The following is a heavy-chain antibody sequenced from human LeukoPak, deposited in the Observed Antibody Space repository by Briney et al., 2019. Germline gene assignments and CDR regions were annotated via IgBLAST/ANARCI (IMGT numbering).Heavy chain of an antibody. V-gene: IGHV1-3*01. J-gene: IGHJ4*02. Sequence: GASVKVSCKDSGYIFSAYVIHWVRQAPGQRPDWMGWIYPDSGNTKYSQILQGRVTITRDTSANTVYMELSSLKSEDTAVYYCVRDRGEGYCGGGRCYGLVYWGQGTLVTVSS. CDR2: IYPDSGNT. CDR3: VRDRGEGYCGGGRCYGLVY. CDR1: GYIFSAYV. D-gene: IGHD2-15*01.